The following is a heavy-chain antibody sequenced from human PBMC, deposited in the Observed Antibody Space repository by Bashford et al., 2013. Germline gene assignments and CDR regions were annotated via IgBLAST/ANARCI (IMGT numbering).Heavy chain of an antibody. CDR3: AKDLVACSRTSCYSDDGFDI. Sequence: WSGQAPGKGLEWVANIKQDGSEKYYADSVKGRFTISRDNSKDTLYLQMTTLRAEDTAVYYCAKDLVACSRTSCYSDDGFDIWGQGTVVTVSS. D-gene: IGHD2-2*01. CDR2: IKQDGSEK. J-gene: IGHJ3*02. V-gene: IGHV3-7*03.